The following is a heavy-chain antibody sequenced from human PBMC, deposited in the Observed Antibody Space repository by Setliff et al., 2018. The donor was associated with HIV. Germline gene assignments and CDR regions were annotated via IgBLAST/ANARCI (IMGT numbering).Heavy chain of an antibody. D-gene: IGHD2-21*02. J-gene: IGHJ6*03. V-gene: IGHV4-59*11. CDR3: ARMKTETAAYFYSYMDV. CDR1: IGSISSHY. Sequence: SETLSLTCTVSIGSISSHYWSWIRQPPGKGLEWIGHIYYSGSTYYNPSLGSRVTISVDASRNQFSLKLNSVTAADTAVYYCARMKTETAAYFYSYMDVWGKGTTVTVSS. CDR2: IYYSGST.